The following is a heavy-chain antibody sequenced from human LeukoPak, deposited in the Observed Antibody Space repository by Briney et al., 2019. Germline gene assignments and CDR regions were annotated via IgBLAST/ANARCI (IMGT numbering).Heavy chain of an antibody. D-gene: IGHD3-10*01. V-gene: IGHV1-18*01. Sequence: GAAVKVSCKASGGTFSSYAISWVRQAPGQGLEWMGWISAYNGNTNYAQKLQGRVTMTTDTSTSTAYMELRSLRSDDTALYYCARDRGVSGNYYDYWGQGTLVTVSS. CDR2: ISAYNGNT. J-gene: IGHJ4*02. CDR3: ARDRGVSGNYYDY. CDR1: GGTFSSYA.